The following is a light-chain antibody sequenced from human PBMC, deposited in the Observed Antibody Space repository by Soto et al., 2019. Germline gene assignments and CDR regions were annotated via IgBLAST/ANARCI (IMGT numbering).Light chain of an antibody. Sequence: DIQMTHSPSSLSASVGDRVTITFRSSQSISSFLNWYQQKPGEAPKVLISAASSLQSGVPPRFSGSGSGTDFTLTISRLEPEDFAVYYCQQYGSSLWTFGQGTRWIS. CDR2: AAS. CDR3: QQYGSSLWT. J-gene: IGKJ1*01. CDR1: QSISSF. V-gene: IGKV1-39*01.